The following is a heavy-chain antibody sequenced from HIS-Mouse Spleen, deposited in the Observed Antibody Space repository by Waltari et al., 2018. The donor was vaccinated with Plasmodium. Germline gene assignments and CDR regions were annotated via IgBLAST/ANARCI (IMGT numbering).Heavy chain of an antibody. CDR2: TNPNSGGP. Sequence: QVQLVQSGAEVKKPGPSVKVSCKASGYTLTGYYRHWQRQATGPALEWKGWTNPNSGGPNYAQKFQGTVTMTRDTSISTGYMELSRLRSDDTAVYYCARVLGYKAAAGTFVEYFQHWGQGTLVTVSS. CDR3: ARVLGYKAAAGTFVEYFQH. D-gene: IGHD6-13*01. CDR1: GYTLTGYY. V-gene: IGHV1-2*02. J-gene: IGHJ1*01.